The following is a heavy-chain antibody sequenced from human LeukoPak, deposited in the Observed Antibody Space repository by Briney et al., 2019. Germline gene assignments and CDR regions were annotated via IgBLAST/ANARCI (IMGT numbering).Heavy chain of an antibody. CDR1: GFSFSTYA. J-gene: IGHJ6*03. CDR3: AKDSGGAYFYYYYYMDV. CDR2: ISAGGATI. Sequence: GGSLRLSCAASGFSFSTYAMSWVRQAPGKGLEWVSAISAGGATIYYADSVKGRFTVSRDNSKNTLYLHMSSLRAEDTAIFYCAKDSGGAYFYYYYYMDVWGKGTTVTVSS. V-gene: IGHV3-23*01. D-gene: IGHD1-26*01.